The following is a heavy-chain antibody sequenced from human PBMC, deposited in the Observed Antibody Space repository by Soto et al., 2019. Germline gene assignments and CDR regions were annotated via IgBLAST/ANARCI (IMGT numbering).Heavy chain of an antibody. CDR3: ARRV. Sequence: EVQVSVSGGGLVQPGGSLRLSCATSGFTFSNYPMNWVRQAPGKGLEWVSGISAGGDRTYYADSVKGRFTIFRDNSKNSVSLRMNSLRVEDTAVYYCARRVWGQGTLVTVSS. CDR1: GFTFSNYP. V-gene: IGHV3-23*01. J-gene: IGHJ4*02. CDR2: ISAGGDRT.